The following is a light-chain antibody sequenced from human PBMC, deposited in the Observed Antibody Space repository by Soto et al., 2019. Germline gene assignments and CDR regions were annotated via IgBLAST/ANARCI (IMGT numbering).Light chain of an antibody. Sequence: DIQMTQSPSSLSASVVYRVTITCRASQSVSTYLNWYQQKPGKAPKLLIYAASSLQSGVPSRFSGSGSGTDFTLTISSLQPEDFAAYYCQQSYTTLTWTFGQGTKVDIK. CDR3: QQSYTTLTWT. V-gene: IGKV1-39*01. CDR2: AAS. J-gene: IGKJ1*01. CDR1: QSVSTY.